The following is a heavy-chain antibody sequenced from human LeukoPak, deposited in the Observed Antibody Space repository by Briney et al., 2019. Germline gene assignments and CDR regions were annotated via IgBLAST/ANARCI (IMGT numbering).Heavy chain of an antibody. D-gene: IGHD4-17*01. J-gene: IGHJ4*02. CDR2: ISYDGSNK. CDR3: ARRTTVTTTGDY. Sequence: GRSLILSCAASGFTFSSYAMHRVRQAPGKGLEWVAVISYDGSNKYYADSVKGRFTISRDNSKNTLYLQMNSLRAEDTAVYYCARRTTVTTTGDYWGQGTLVTVSS. V-gene: IGHV3-30-3*01. CDR1: GFTFSSYA.